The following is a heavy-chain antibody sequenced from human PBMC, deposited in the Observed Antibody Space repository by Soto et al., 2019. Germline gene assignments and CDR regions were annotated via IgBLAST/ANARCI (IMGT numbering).Heavy chain of an antibody. CDR2: ISSSSAYI. CDR3: ARGGRQDSNDLDY. Sequence: EVQLVESGGDLVKPGGSLRLSCADSGFTFSTYSMIWVRQAPGKGLEWVSVISSSSAYIFYADSVKGRFTISRDNAKNSLYLEMNRLRAEDTAVYYCARGGRQDSNDLDYWGQGTLVTVSS. J-gene: IGHJ4*02. CDR1: GFTFSTYS. V-gene: IGHV3-21*01. D-gene: IGHD1-1*01.